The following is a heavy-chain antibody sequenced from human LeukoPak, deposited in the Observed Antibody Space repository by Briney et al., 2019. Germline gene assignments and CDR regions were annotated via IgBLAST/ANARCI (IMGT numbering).Heavy chain of an antibody. Sequence: GGSLRLSCAASGFTVRTNYVSWVRQAPGKGRERVSVIYSSGSTYYADSVKNRFTISRDEFNNTVYLQMNSLRVEDTAVYYCARATWGYQFDCWGQGTLVTVSS. D-gene: IGHD5-12*01. CDR2: IYSSGST. J-gene: IGHJ4*02. CDR3: ARATWGYQFDC. CDR1: GFTVRTNY. V-gene: IGHV3-66*01.